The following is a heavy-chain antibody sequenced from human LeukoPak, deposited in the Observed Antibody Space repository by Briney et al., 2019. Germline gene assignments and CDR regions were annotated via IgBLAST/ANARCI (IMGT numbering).Heavy chain of an antibody. J-gene: IGHJ5*02. CDR2: IYYSGST. CDR1: GGSISSGGYY. D-gene: IGHD6-25*01. CDR3: ARVTQRDWFDP. V-gene: IGHV4-31*03. Sequence: SETLSLTCTVSGGSISSGGYYWSWIRQHPGKGLEWIGYIYYSGSTYYSPSLKSRVTISADTSKNQFSLKLSSVTAADTAVYYCARVTQRDWFDPWGQGTLVTVSS.